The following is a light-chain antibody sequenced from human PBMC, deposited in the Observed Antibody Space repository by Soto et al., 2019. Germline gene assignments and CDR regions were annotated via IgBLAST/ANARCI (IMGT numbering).Light chain of an antibody. CDR2: EVS. CDR1: QRVTRS. Sequence: EIVLTQSPETLSLSPGERATFSSRASQRVTRSIAWYQQKPGQAPRLLIYEVSNKATAIPARFSGSGSGADFTLTISSLEPEDFAVYYCQLGGDTFGQGTKLEIK. J-gene: IGKJ2*01. CDR3: QLGGDT. V-gene: IGKV3-11*01.